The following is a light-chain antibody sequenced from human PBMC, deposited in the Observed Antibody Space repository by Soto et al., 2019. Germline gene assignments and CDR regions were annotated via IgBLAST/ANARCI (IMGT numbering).Light chain of an antibody. CDR3: HQRGDWPPFT. Sequence: EIVLTQSPATLSLSPGERATLSCRASQSISSYLAWYQQKPGQAPRLLIYDASNRATGIPARFSGSGSGTDFTLTISSLEPEDFAVYYCHQRGDWPPFTFGGGTKVEIK. J-gene: IGKJ4*01. CDR1: QSISSY. CDR2: DAS. V-gene: IGKV3-11*01.